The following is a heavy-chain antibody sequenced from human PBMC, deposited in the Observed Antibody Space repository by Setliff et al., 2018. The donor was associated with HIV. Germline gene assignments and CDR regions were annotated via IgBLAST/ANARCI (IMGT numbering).Heavy chain of an antibody. D-gene: IGHD2-21*01. CDR1: GGSLSSSY. CDR3: AGLSDFLDY. V-gene: IGHV4-34*01. Sequence: SETQSLTCAVYGGSLSSSYWTWIRQAPGKGLEWIGEINHSGTANYNPSLKSRVTMSLDRSKRQFSLKLTSLTAADTAVYYCAGLSDFLDYWGLGNLVT. CDR2: INHSGTA. J-gene: IGHJ4*02.